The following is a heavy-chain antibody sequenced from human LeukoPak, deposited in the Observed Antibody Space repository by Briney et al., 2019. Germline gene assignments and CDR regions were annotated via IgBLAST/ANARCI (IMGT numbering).Heavy chain of an antibody. J-gene: IGHJ4*02. D-gene: IGHD3-10*01. CDR3: ARGGSGSYYHLFDY. Sequence: GGSLRLSCAASGFTFSSYGMHWVRQAPGKGLEWVAVIWYDRSNKYYADSVKGRFTISRDNSKNTLYLQMNSLKAEDTAVYYCARGGSGSYYHLFDYWGQGTLVTVSS. V-gene: IGHV3-33*01. CDR2: IWYDRSNK. CDR1: GFTFSSYG.